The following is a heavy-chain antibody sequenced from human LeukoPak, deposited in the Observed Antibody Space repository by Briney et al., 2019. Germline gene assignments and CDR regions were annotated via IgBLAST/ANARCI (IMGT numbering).Heavy chain of an antibody. J-gene: IGHJ3*02. CDR1: GYSFTSYW. CDR2: IYPGDSDT. Sequence: GESLKISCKGSGYSFTSYWIGWVRQMPGKGLEWMGIIYPGDSDTRYSPSFQGQVTISADKSICTAYLQWSSLKASETAMYYCARRVMITFGGVIGYDAFDIWGQGTMVTVSS. CDR3: ARRVMITFGGVIGYDAFDI. D-gene: IGHD3-16*02. V-gene: IGHV5-51*01.